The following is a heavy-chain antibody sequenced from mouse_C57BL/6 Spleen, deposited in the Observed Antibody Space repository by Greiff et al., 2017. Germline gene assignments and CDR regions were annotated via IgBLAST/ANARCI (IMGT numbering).Heavy chain of an antibody. Sequence: VHVKQSGPELVKPGASVKISCKASGYSFTGYYMNWVKQSPEKSLEWIGEINPSTGGTTYNQKFKAKATLTVDKSSSTAYMQLKSLTSEDSAVYYCARSSTVVATRYFDYWGQGTTLTVSS. CDR2: INPSTGGT. CDR3: ARSSTVVATRYFDY. V-gene: IGHV1-42*01. CDR1: GYSFTGYY. J-gene: IGHJ2*01. D-gene: IGHD1-1*01.